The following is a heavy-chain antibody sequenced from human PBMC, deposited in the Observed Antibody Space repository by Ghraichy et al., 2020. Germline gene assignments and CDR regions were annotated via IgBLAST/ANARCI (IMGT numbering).Heavy chain of an antibody. CDR2: IRRKAYGGTT. CDR1: GFTFGDDA. Sequence: GGSLRLSCTASGFTFGDDAMRWFRQAPGKGLEWVGFIRRKAYGGTTEYAASVKGRFTISRDDSKSIAYLQMNSLKTEDTAVYYCTSEYCSSTSCDGMDVWGQGTTVSVSS. J-gene: IGHJ6*02. CDR3: TSEYCSSTSCDGMDV. D-gene: IGHD2-2*01. V-gene: IGHV3-49*03.